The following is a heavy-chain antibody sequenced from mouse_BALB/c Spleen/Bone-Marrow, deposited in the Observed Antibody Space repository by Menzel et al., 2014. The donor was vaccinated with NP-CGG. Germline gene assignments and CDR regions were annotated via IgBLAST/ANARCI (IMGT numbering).Heavy chain of an antibody. CDR2: ISNGGGST. D-gene: IGHD2-4*01. J-gene: IGHJ3*01. CDR3: ARHNYDETWFAY. CDR1: GFTFSDYY. V-gene: IGHV5-12*02. Sequence: EVQLVESGGGLVQPGGSLKLSCATSGFTFSDYYMYWVRQTPEKRLEWVAYISNGGGSTYYPDTVKGRFTISRDNAKNTLYLQTSRLKSEDTAMYYCARHNYDETWFAYWGQGTLVTVSA.